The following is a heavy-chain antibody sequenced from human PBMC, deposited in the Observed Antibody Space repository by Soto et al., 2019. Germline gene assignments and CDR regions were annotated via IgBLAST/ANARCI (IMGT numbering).Heavy chain of an antibody. Sequence: GVSLRLSCAASGFTFSNYDMHWVRQAPGEGLEWVSGIGAVSDTYYPVSVQGRFTVSRDNAKKSVYLQMNSLRAGDTAVYYCARGVLGPGDYYYGMDVWGQGTTVTVSS. V-gene: IGHV3-13*01. CDR2: IGAVSDT. CDR3: ARGVLGPGDYYYGMDV. J-gene: IGHJ6*02. CDR1: GFTFSNYD. D-gene: IGHD7-27*01.